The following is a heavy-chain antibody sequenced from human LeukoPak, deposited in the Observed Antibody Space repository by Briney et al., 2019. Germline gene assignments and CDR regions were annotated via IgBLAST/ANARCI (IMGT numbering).Heavy chain of an antibody. Sequence: ASVKVTCKASGYTFTSYGISWVRHAPGQGLEWMGWISAYNGNTNYAQKLQGRVTMTTDTSTSAAYMELRSLRSDDTAVYYCARADLQQLFNWFDPWGQGTLVTVSS. D-gene: IGHD6-13*01. V-gene: IGHV1-18*01. CDR3: ARADLQQLFNWFDP. CDR1: GYTFTSYG. CDR2: ISAYNGNT. J-gene: IGHJ5*02.